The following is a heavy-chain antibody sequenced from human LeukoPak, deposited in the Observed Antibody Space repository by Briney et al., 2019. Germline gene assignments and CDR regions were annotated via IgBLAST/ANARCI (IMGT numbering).Heavy chain of an antibody. CDR3: ARGPRMVRGVKNWFDP. CDR2: IYYSGST. Sequence: SETLSLTCTVSGGSISSGDYYWSWIRQPPGKGLEWIGYIYYSGSTNYNPSLKSRVTISVDTSKNQFSLKLSSVTAADTAVYYCARGPRMVRGVKNWFDPWGQGTLVTVSS. D-gene: IGHD3-10*01. V-gene: IGHV4-30-4*01. J-gene: IGHJ5*02. CDR1: GGSISSGDYY.